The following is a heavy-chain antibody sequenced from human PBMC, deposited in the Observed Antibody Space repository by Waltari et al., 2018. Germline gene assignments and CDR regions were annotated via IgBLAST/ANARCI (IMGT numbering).Heavy chain of an antibody. V-gene: IGHV3-33*01. Sequence: QVQLVESGGGVVQPGRSLRLSCAASGFTFSSYGMHWVRQAPGKGLEWLAVIWYDGSNKYYADSVKGRFTISRDNSKNTLYLQMNSLRAEDTAVYYCAIERGGGMDVWGQGTTVTVSS. J-gene: IGHJ6*02. CDR2: IWYDGSNK. CDR1: GFTFSSYG. CDR3: AIERGGGMDV.